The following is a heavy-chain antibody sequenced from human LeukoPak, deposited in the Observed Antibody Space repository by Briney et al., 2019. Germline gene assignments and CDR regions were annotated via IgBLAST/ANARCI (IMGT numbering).Heavy chain of an antibody. V-gene: IGHV1-24*01. CDR1: GYTLTELS. CDR2: FDPEDGET. J-gene: IGHJ4*02. CDR3: ATAYCGGDCLPYFDY. Sequence: ASVKVSCTVSGYTLTELSMHWVRQAPGKGLEWMGGFDPEDGETIYAQKFQGRVTMTEDTSTDTAYMELSSLRSEDTAVYYCATAYCGGDCLPYFDYWGQGTLVTVSS. D-gene: IGHD2-21*02.